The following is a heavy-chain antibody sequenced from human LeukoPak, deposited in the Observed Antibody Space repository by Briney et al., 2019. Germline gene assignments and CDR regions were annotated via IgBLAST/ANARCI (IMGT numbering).Heavy chain of an antibody. V-gene: IGHV4-38-2*02. Sequence: SGTLSLTCTVSGYSISSGYYWGWIRPSPGKGLEGIGSIFHSGRTYYTPSLKSRVTISVDTSKNQFSLALTSATDTDTAVYYRARPQVGATSGFDYGGQGTLVTVSS. J-gene: IGHJ4*02. CDR2: IFHSGRT. D-gene: IGHD1-26*01. CDR3: ARPQVGATSGFDY. CDR1: GYSISSGYY.